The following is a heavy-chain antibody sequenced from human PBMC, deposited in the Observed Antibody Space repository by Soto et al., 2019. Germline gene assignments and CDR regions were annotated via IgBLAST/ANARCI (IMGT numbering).Heavy chain of an antibody. CDR1: GFSLSNAGLG. CDR2: IFSNDEK. Sequence: QVTVKESGPVLVKPTETLTLTCTVSGFSLSNAGLGVSWIRQPPGKALEWLAHIFSNDEKSYSTSLKSRLTTSKHTSKSQVVLTMTSMAPVATATYYXASTXTTXXXWFDPWGQGTLVTVSS. CDR3: ASTXTTXXXWFDP. J-gene: IGHJ5*02. V-gene: IGHV2-26*04.